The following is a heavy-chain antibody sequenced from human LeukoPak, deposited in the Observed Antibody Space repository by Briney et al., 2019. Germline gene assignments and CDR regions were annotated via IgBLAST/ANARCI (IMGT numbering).Heavy chain of an antibody. CDR3: ARDLEYYDSSGSYYYYYYMDV. D-gene: IGHD3-22*01. CDR1: GGTFSSYA. CDR2: IIPIFGTA. J-gene: IGHJ6*03. V-gene: IGHV1-69*01. Sequence: ASVKVSCKASGGTFSSYAISWVRQAPGQGLEWMGGIIPIFGTANYAQKFQGRVTITADESTSTAYMELSSLRSEDTAVYYCARDLEYYDSSGSYYYYYYMDVWGKGTTVTVSS.